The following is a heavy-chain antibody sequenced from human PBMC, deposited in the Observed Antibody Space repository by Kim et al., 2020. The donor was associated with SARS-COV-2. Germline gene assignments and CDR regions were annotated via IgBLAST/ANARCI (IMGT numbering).Heavy chain of an antibody. CDR2: INYSGST. D-gene: IGHD6-19*01. CDR1: GGSISSYY. CDR3: AGTLQWLAFDY. Sequence: SETLSLTCSVSGGSISSYYWTWIRQPPGKGLEWIGYINYSGSTNYKPSLQSRTSISIDTSKNQFSLRLSSVTAADTAVYYCAGTLQWLAFDYWGQGSLVTVSS. V-gene: IGHV4-59*08. J-gene: IGHJ4*02.